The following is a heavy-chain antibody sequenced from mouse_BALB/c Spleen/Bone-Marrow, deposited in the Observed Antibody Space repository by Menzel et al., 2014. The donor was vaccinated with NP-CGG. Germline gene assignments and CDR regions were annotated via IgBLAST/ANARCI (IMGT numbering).Heavy chain of an antibody. CDR3: ARQENWALGY. CDR1: RFTFSNYA. Sequence: DVKLVESGGGLVKPGGSLKLSCAASRFTFSNYAMSWVRQTPEKRLEWVATISSGGSYTYYPDSVKGRFTISRDNAQNTLYLQMSSLRSEDTAMYFCARQENWALGYWGQGTTLTVSS. J-gene: IGHJ2*01. V-gene: IGHV5-9-3*01. CDR2: ISSGGSYT. D-gene: IGHD4-1*01.